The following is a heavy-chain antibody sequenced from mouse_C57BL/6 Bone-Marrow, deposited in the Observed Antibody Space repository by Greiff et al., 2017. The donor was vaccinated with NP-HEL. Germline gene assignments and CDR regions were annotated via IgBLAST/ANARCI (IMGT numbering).Heavy chain of an antibody. V-gene: IGHV14-4*01. Sequence: EVHLVESGAELVRPGASVKLSCTASGFNIKDDYMHWVKQRPEQGLEWIGWIDPENGDTEYASKFQGKATITADTSSNTAYLQLSSLTSEDTAVYYCTTDYYGSSYYWGQGTTLTVSS. CDR2: IDPENGDT. CDR3: TTDYYGSSYY. D-gene: IGHD1-1*01. J-gene: IGHJ2*01. CDR1: GFNIKDDY.